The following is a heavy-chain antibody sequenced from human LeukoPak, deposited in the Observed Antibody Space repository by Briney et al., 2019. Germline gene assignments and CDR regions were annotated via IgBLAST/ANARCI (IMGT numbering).Heavy chain of an antibody. CDR2: INPNSGDT. CDR1: GYTFTGDY. Sequence: ASVKVSCKASGYTFTGDYMHWVRQAPGQGLERMGLINPNSGDTNYAQNFQGRVTMTRDTSISTAYMELSRLRSDDTAVYYCASVVATGGYWGQGTLVTVSS. CDR3: ASVVATGGY. D-gene: IGHD5-12*01. V-gene: IGHV1-2*02. J-gene: IGHJ4*02.